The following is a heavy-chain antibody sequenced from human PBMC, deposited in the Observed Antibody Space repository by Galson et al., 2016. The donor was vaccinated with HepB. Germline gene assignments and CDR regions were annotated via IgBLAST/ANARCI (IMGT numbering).Heavy chain of an antibody. V-gene: IGHV3-33*01. Sequence: SLRLSCAASGFIFSSYGMHWVRQAPGKGLEWVAVIWYDGSNKYYADSVKGRLTTSRDNSKNTLYLQMNNLRVEDTAVYYCARNHGMGTKYYFDYWGQGALVTVSS. CDR2: IWYDGSNK. CDR1: GFIFSSYG. D-gene: IGHD2-8*01. J-gene: IGHJ4*02. CDR3: ARNHGMGTKYYFDY.